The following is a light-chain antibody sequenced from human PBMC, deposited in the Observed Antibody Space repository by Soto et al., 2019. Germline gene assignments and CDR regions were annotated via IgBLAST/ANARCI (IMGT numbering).Light chain of an antibody. V-gene: IGKV3-11*01. J-gene: IGKJ4*01. CDR1: QSVSSY. CDR3: QQRSTPLT. Sequence: EIVLTQSPATLSLSPGERATLSCRASQSVSSYLAWYQQKPGQAPRLLIYDASSRATGIPARFSGSGSGTDFTLTISSLEPEVFAVYYCQQRSTPLTFGGGTKLEIK. CDR2: DAS.